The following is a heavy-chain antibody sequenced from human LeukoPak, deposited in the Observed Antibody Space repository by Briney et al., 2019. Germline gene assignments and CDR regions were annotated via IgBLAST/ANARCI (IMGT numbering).Heavy chain of an antibody. Sequence: NPSETLSLTCTVSGGSISSYYWSWIRQPPGKGLEWIGYIYYSGSTNYNPPLKSRVTISVDTSKNQFSLKLSSVTAADTAVYYCARQIRQWGQGTLVTVSS. CDR1: GGSISSYY. CDR3: ARQIRQ. J-gene: IGHJ4*02. V-gene: IGHV4-59*08. CDR2: IYYSGST. D-gene: IGHD1-1*01.